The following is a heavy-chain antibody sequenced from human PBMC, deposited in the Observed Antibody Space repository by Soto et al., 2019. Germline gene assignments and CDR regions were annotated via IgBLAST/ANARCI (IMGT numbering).Heavy chain of an antibody. J-gene: IGHJ4*02. D-gene: IGHD3-10*01. CDR2: INPGNGNT. CDR1: GYTFMTYA. V-gene: IGHV1-3*01. Sequence: QVQLVQSVAVVKKPGASVKISCKTSGYTFMTYALHWVRQAPGQRPEWMGWINPGNGNTEYSQKLQGRVTITRGTXXXXXXXXXXXXXXXXXXXXXXXXXXMLWYAGLSHWGQGTQV. CDR3: XXXXMLWYAGLSH.